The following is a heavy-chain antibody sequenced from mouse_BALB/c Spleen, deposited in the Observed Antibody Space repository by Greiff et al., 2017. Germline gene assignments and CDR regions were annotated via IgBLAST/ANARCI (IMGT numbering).Heavy chain of an antibody. CDR2: ISSGGST. CDR3: ARLFITTAPMDY. CDR1: GFTFSSYA. V-gene: IGHV5-6-5*01. D-gene: IGHD1-2*01. J-gene: IGHJ4*01. Sequence: EVQLVESGGGLVKPGGSLKLSCAASGFTFSSYAMSWVRQTPEKRLEWVASISSGGSTYYPDSVKGRFTISRDNARNILYLQMSSLRAEDTAMYSCARLFITTAPMDYWGQGTSVTVSS.